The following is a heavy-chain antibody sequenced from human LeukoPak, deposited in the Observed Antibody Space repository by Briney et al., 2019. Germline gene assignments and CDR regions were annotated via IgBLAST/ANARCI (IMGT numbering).Heavy chain of an antibody. V-gene: IGHV3-30*18. CDR3: AKDVSWNWFDP. CDR2: ISYDGSNK. CDR1: GFIFSTYA. Sequence: PGGSLRLSCAASGFIFSTYAMHWLRQAPGKGLEWVAVISYDGSNKYYADSVKGRFTISRDNSKNTLYLQMNTLRAEDTAVYYCAKDVSWNWFDPWGQGTLVTVSS. J-gene: IGHJ5*02.